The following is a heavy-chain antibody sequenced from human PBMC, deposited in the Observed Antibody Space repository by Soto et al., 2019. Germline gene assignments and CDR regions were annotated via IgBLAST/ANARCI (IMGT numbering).Heavy chain of an antibody. J-gene: IGHJ4*02. D-gene: IGHD2-21*02. CDR2: IYYSGST. V-gene: IGHV4-31*03. Sequence: SETLSLTCTVSGGSISSGGYYWSWIRQHPGKGLEWIGYIYYSGSTYYNPSLKSRVTISVDTSKNQFSLKLSSVTAADTAVYYCARVTYCGGDCYPDPFGYWGQGTLVTVSS. CDR1: GGSISSGGYY. CDR3: ARVTYCGGDCYPDPFGY.